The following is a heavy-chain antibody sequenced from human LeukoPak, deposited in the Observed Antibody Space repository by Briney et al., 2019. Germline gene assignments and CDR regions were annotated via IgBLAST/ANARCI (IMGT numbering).Heavy chain of an antibody. CDR3: AKQVGYCSDGSCYFPY. CDR1: GFTFSSSA. Sequence: GGSLRLSCAASGFTFSSSAMSWVRQAPGKGLEWVSAISNNGGYTYYADSVQGRFTISRDNSKSTLCLQMNSLRDEDTAVYYCAKQVGYCSDGSCYFPYWGQGALVTVSS. D-gene: IGHD2-15*01. J-gene: IGHJ4*02. CDR2: ISNNGGYT. V-gene: IGHV3-23*01.